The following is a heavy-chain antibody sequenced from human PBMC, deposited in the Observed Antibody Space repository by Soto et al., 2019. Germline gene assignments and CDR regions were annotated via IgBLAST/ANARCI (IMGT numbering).Heavy chain of an antibody. CDR1: GGSISGYY. CDR2: IYYSGST. D-gene: IGHD3-10*01. V-gene: IGHV4-59*01. Sequence: PSETLSLTCTVSGGSISGYYWSWIRQPPGKGLEWIGYIYYSGSTNYNPSLKSRVTISVDTSKNQFSLKLSSVTAADTAVYYCARASIRLSDAFDIWGQGTMVTVSS. CDR3: ARASIRLSDAFDI. J-gene: IGHJ3*02.